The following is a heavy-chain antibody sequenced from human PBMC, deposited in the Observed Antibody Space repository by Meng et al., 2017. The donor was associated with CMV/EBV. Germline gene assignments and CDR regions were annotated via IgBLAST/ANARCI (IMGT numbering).Heavy chain of an antibody. D-gene: IGHD6-19*01. CDR2: IYYSGST. J-gene: IGHJ5*02. V-gene: IGHV4-59*01. Sequence: CTVSGGAISSYYWSWIRQPPGKGLEWIGYIYYSGSTNYNPSLKSRVTISVDTSKNQFSLKLSSVTAADTAVYYCARDRAVAGTGWFDPWGQGTLVTVS. CDR3: ARDRAVAGTGWFDP. CDR1: GGAISSYY.